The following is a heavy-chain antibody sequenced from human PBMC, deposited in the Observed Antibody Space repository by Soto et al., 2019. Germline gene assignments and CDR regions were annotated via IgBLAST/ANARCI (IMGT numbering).Heavy chain of an antibody. CDR1: GFSLSTSGVG. D-gene: IGHD2-21*01. CDR3: PRQVRYCGGNGCPNLFPP. J-gene: IGHJ5*02. CDR2: IYWDDDK. V-gene: IGHV2-5*02. Sequence: QITLKESGPTLVKPTQTLTLTCTFSGFSLSTSGVGVGWIRQPPGKALEWLALIYWDDDKRYSPSLKTRLSIPKHTSKKQVVVTRTNMDPEDPATFYCPRQVRYCGGNGCPNLFPPGGQGPLVTVSS.